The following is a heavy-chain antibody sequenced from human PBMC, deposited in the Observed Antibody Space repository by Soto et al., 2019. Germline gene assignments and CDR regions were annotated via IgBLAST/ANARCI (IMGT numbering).Heavy chain of an antibody. Sequence: GGSLRLSCAASGFTFSSYGMHWVRQAPGKGLEWVAVISYDGSNKYYADSVKGRFTISRDNSKNTLYLQMNSLRAEDTAVYYCAKNIVVVVAASAPWFDPWGQGTLVTVS. V-gene: IGHV3-30*18. D-gene: IGHD2-15*01. J-gene: IGHJ5*02. CDR2: ISYDGSNK. CDR3: AKNIVVVVAASAPWFDP. CDR1: GFTFSSYG.